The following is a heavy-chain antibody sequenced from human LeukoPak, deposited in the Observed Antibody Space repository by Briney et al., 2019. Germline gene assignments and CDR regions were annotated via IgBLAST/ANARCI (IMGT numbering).Heavy chain of an antibody. J-gene: IGHJ4*02. Sequence: QPGGSLRLSCAASGFTVSSDYMGWVRQAPEKGLEWVSLISSGGSTYYADSVKGRFTISRDNSKNTLYLQMNSLRAEDTAVYYCAKDGLASNYDLGYWGQGTLVTVSS. V-gene: IGHV3-53*01. CDR3: AKDGLASNYDLGY. D-gene: IGHD4-11*01. CDR1: GFTVSSDY. CDR2: ISSGGST.